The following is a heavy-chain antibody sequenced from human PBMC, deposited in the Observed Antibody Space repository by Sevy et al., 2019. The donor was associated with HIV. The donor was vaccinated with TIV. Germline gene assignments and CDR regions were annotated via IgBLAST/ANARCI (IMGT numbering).Heavy chain of an antibody. V-gene: IGHV3-66*01. CDR2: IDSDGSA. Sequence: GGSLRLSCAASGFTVSDNYMAWVRLAPGKGLEWVSLIDSDGSAYYAVSVKGRFTISRDNVKNTLYLQINALRAEDTGLYYCARDRYYDASGYYYYYYCMDVWGQGTTATVFS. CDR1: GFTVSDNY. J-gene: IGHJ6*02. CDR3: ARDRYYDASGYYYYYYCMDV. D-gene: IGHD3-22*01.